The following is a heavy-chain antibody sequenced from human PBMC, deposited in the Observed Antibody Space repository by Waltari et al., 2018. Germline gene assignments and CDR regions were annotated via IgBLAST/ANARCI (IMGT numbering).Heavy chain of an antibody. V-gene: IGHV4-30-4*08. D-gene: IGHD2-2*01. CDR1: GGSISSGDYY. CDR3: AREGGSNCSSTSCSIPQGSPPDY. Sequence: QVQLQESGPGLVKPSQTLSLTCTVSGGSISSGDYYWSWIRQPPGKGLEWIGYIYYSGSTYYNPSLKSRVTISVDTSKNQFSLKLSSVTAADTVVYYCAREGGSNCSSTSCSIPQGSPPDYWGQGTLVTVSS. J-gene: IGHJ4*02. CDR2: IYYSGST.